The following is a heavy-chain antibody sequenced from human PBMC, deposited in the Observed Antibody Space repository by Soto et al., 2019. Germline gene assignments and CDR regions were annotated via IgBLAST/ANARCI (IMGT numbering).Heavy chain of an antibody. CDR1: GGSISSYY. J-gene: IGHJ6*02. V-gene: IGHV4-4*07. D-gene: IGHD1-26*01. Sequence: ETLSLTCTVSGGSISSYYWSWIRQPAGRGLEWIGRTYTSGSTNYNPSLKSRVTMSVDTSKNQFSLKLSSVTAADTAVYYCARDDVSGSYYGPYYYGMDVWGQGPTVTVSS. CDR3: ARDDVSGSYYGPYYYGMDV. CDR2: TYTSGST.